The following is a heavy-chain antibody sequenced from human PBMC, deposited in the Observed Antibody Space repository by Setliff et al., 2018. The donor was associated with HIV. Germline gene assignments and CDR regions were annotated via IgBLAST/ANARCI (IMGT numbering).Heavy chain of an antibody. CDR1: GFTFNTYA. J-gene: IGHJ4*03. D-gene: IGHD2-2*01. Sequence: GGSLRLSCAASGFTFNTYAMHWVRQAPGKGLEWVAVISDDGSNTYYADSVKGRFTISRDNSKNTLYLQMNSLRAEDTAVYYCARGYCNSSNCYAIDYWGLGTMVTVSS. CDR2: ISDDGSNT. CDR3: ARGYCNSSNCYAIDY. V-gene: IGHV3-30*01.